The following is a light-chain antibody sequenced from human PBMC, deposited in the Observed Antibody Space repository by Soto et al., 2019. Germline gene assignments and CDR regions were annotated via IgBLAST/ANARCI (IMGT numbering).Light chain of an antibody. J-gene: IGLJ2*01. CDR1: SSDVGSSNL. V-gene: IGLV2-23*01. Sequence: QSALTQPASVSGSPGQSITISCTGTSSDVGSSNLVSWYQQHPGKAPKLMIYEGSKRPSGVSNRFSGSKSGNTASPTISGLQAEDEADYYCCSYAGSSTYVLFGGGTKLTVL. CDR2: EGS. CDR3: CSYAGSSTYVL.